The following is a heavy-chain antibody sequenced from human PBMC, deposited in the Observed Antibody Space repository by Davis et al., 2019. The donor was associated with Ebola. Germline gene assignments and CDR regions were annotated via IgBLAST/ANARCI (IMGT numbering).Heavy chain of an antibody. CDR2: IYYSGST. CDR3: ARAFGEGFLEWFHFDY. D-gene: IGHD3-3*01. CDR1: GGSISSGDYY. V-gene: IGHV4-30-4*01. Sequence: MPSETLSLTCTVSGGSISSGDYYWSWIRQPPGKGLEWIGYIYYSGSTYYNPSLKSRVTISVDTSKNQFSLKLSSVTAADTAVYYCARAFGEGFLEWFHFDYWGQGTLVTVSS. J-gene: IGHJ4*02.